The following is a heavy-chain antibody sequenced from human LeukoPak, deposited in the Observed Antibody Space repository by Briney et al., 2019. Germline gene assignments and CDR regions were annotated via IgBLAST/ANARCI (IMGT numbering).Heavy chain of an antibody. D-gene: IGHD3-10*01. V-gene: IGHV3-23*01. CDR2: ISAGGDNT. Sequence: GGSLRLSCAASGFTFNNFAMSWVRQAPGKGLEWVSAISAGGDNTHYADSVQGQFTVSRDDSKNTLYLQMNSLTAEDTAVYYCAILEGSGTWNNFFHYWGQGTLVTVSP. CDR3: AILEGSGTWNNFFHY. J-gene: IGHJ4*02. CDR1: GFTFNNFA.